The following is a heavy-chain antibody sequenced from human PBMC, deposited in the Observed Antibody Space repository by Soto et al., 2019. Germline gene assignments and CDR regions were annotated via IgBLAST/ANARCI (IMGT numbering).Heavy chain of an antibody. CDR1: GGSISSYY. J-gene: IGHJ4*02. CDR2: IYTSGST. CDR3: ARVQVVLRFLEWLPPSSYYFDY. D-gene: IGHD3-3*01. V-gene: IGHV4-4*07. Sequence: PSETLSLTCTVSGGSISSYYWSWIRQPAGKGLEWIGRIYTSGSTNYNPSLKSRVTMSVGTSKNQFSLKLSSVTAADTAVYYCARVQVVLRFLEWLPPSSYYFDYWGQGTLVTVSS.